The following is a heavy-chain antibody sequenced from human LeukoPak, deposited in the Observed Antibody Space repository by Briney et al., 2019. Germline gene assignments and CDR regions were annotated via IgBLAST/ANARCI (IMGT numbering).Heavy chain of an antibody. CDR3: ARHVGYGGDSQDAFDI. Sequence: GESLKISWKASGYSFTSYCIDWVRQIRGKGLEWIGNIYSEESDTRNRPSLHGKVTISTDKSISTHLLQWSRLTASDTAMSYCARHVGYGGDSQDAFDIWGQGTMVTVSS. CDR2: IYSEESDT. V-gene: IGHV5-51*01. CDR1: GYSFTSYC. D-gene: IGHD2-21*01. J-gene: IGHJ3*02.